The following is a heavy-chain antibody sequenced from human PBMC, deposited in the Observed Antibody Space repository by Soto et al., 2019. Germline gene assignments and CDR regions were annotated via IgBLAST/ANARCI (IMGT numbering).Heavy chain of an antibody. J-gene: IGHJ1*01. CDR3: XXXXXXXXXX. CDR1: GGSISSYY. CDR2: IYYSGST. V-gene: IGHV4-59*01. Sequence: QVQLQESGPGLVKPSETLSLTCTVSGGSISSYYWSWIRQPPGKGLEWIGYIYYSGSTNYNPSLKSRVTISVDTSKNHFSLTXTXXXXXXXXXXXXXXXXXXXXXXXGQGTLVTVSS.